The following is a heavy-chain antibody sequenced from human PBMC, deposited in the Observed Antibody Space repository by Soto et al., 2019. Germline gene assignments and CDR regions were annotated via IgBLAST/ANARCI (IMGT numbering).Heavy chain of an antibody. V-gene: IGHV3-7*01. CDR1: GFTFSSYW. Sequence: EVQLVESGGGLVQPGGSLRLSCAASGFTFSSYWMSWVRQAPGKGLEWVANIKQDGSEKYYVDSVKGRFTISRDNAKNSLYLQMSSLRAEDTAVYYCARDLSDCGGDCYGYYYYGMDVWGQGTTVTVSS. J-gene: IGHJ6*02. D-gene: IGHD2-21*02. CDR2: IKQDGSEK. CDR3: ARDLSDCGGDCYGYYYYGMDV.